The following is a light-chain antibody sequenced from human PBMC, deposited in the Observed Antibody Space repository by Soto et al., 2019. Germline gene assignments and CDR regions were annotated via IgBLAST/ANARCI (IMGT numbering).Light chain of an antibody. V-gene: IGKV1-12*01. J-gene: IGKJ5*01. CDR2: GAS. Sequence: DIQMTQSPSPVSASVRDXDITPCRASQDIAGYLAWYQHKPGRTPELLIHGASRLQSGVPARFSGSGSGTDFTLSINSLQPEDFATYYCQQAYSFPITFGQGTRLET. CDR3: QQAYSFPIT. CDR1: QDIAGY.